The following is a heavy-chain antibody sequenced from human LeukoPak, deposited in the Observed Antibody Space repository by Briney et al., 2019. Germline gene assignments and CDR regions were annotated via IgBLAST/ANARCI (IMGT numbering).Heavy chain of an antibody. V-gene: IGHV7-4-1*02. CDR2: INTNTGNP. D-gene: IGHD1-26*01. Sequence: AASVKVSCKASGYTFTNYAINWVRQAPGQGLEWMGWINTNTGNPTYAQGFTGRFALSLDTSVSTAYLQINSLKAEDTAVYYCARGVGATFGNEIDYWGQGTLVTVSS. CDR3: ARGVGATFGNEIDY. J-gene: IGHJ4*02. CDR1: GYTFTNYA.